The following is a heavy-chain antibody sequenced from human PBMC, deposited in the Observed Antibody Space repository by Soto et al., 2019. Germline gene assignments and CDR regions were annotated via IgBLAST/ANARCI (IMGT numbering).Heavy chain of an antibody. CDR2: INPNSGGT. D-gene: IGHD2-2*01. J-gene: IGHJ3*01. V-gene: IGHV1-2*04. CDR3: XXXXXXXSTSCYNXXXXXXXX. Sequence: QVQLVQSGAEVKKPGASVKVSCKASGYTFTGYYMHWVRQAPGQGLEWMGWINPNSGGTNYAQKFQGWVXXXXXXXISTAYMXXXXXXXXDMAVXXXXXXXXXXSTSCYNXXXXXXXXWGQ. CDR1: GYTFTGYY.